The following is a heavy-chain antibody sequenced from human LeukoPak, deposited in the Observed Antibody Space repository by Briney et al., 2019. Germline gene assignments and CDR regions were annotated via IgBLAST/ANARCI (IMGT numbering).Heavy chain of an antibody. V-gene: IGHV3-7*03. CDR1: GFTFGKYW. CDR2: IKLDGSEK. CDR3: ARVGVTG. Sequence: GGSLRLSCVASGFTFGKYWMSWVRQAPGKGLEWVANIKLDGSEKNYVDSVKGRFTISRDNTKNSLYLQMNSLRAEDTAVFYCARVGVTGWGQGTLVTVSS. J-gene: IGHJ4*02. D-gene: IGHD3-10*01.